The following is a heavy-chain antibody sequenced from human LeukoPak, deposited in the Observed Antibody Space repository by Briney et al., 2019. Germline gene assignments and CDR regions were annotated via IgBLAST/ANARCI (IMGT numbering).Heavy chain of an antibody. Sequence: KPSETLSLTCAVYGGSFSGYYWSWIRQPPGKGLEWIGEINHSGSTNYNPSLKSRVTISVDTSKNQFSLKLSSVTAADTAVYYCARTADYYDFWSGLVFDLWGRGTLVTVSS. V-gene: IGHV4-34*01. J-gene: IGHJ2*01. CDR1: GGSFSGYY. CDR3: ARTADYYDFWSGLVFDL. D-gene: IGHD3-3*01. CDR2: INHSGST.